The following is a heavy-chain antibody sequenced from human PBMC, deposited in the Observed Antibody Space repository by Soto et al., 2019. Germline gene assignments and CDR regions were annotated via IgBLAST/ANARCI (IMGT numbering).Heavy chain of an antibody. CDR1: GYTFTSYG. D-gene: IGHD6-13*01. J-gene: IGHJ6*03. Sequence: ASVKVSCKASGYTFTSYGISWVRQAPGQGLEWMGWISAYNGNTNYAQKLQGRVTMTTDTSTSTAYMELRSLRSEDTAVYYCARFYSDSSSLYYYYYYMDVWGKGTTVTVSS. CDR2: ISAYNGNT. CDR3: ARFYSDSSSLYYYYYYMDV. V-gene: IGHV1-18*01.